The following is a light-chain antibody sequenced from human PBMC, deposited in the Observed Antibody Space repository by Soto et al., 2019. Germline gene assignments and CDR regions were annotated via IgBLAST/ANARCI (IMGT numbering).Light chain of an antibody. Sequence: EVVLTQSPGTLSLSPGERATLSCRASQSVTNNYFAWYKQKPGQAPRLLIYGASSRATGVPDRFSGSGSGTEFTLTITRLEPADFALYYCQQYGYSPWTFGLGTKVDIK. V-gene: IGKV3-20*01. J-gene: IGKJ1*01. CDR1: QSVTNNY. CDR3: QQYGYSPWT. CDR2: GAS.